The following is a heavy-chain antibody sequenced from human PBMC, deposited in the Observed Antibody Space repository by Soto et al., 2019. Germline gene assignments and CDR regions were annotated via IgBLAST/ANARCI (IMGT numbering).Heavy chain of an antibody. J-gene: IGHJ3*02. CDR3: ARDHGRGRYFDRVPDAFDI. CDR2: IIPIFGTA. CDR1: GGTFSSYA. Sequence: SVKVSCKASGGTFSSYAISWVRQAPGQGLEWMGGIIPIFGTANYAQKFQGRVTITAGESTSTAYMELSSLRSEDTAVYYCARDHGRGRYFDRVPDAFDIWGQGTMVTVSS. V-gene: IGHV1-69*13. D-gene: IGHD3-9*01.